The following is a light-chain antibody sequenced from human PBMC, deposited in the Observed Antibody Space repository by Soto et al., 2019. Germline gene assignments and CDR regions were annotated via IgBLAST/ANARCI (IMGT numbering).Light chain of an antibody. CDR1: QSVSNN. J-gene: IGKJ1*01. Sequence: EIVMPQSPATLSVSPGERATLSCRASQSVSNNLAWYQPKAGQSPRLLIYGASTRATGIPATFSGSGSGTEFTLTISSLQSEDFAVYHCQQYNNWPTWTFGQGTKVEIK. V-gene: IGKV3-15*01. CDR2: GAS. CDR3: QQYNNWPTWT.